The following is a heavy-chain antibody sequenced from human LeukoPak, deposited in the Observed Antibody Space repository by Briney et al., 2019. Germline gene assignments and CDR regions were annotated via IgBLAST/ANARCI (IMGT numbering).Heavy chain of an antibody. CDR2: INPNSGGT. D-gene: IGHD6-13*01. J-gene: IGHJ3*02. Sequence: ASVKVSCKASGYTFTVYYMHWARQAPGQGLEWMGWINPNSGGTNYAQKFQGWVTMTRDTSISTAYMELSRLRSDDTAVYYCASTSSSWYGDAFDIWGQGTMVTVSS. CDR3: ASTSSSWYGDAFDI. V-gene: IGHV1-2*04. CDR1: GYTFTVYY.